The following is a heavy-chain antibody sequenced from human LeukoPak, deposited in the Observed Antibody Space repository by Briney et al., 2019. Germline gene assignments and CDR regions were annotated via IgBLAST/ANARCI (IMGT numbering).Heavy chain of an antibody. CDR1: EVIFGGNE. V-gene: IGHV3-7*01. Sequence: GPPRLSTAETEVIFGGNESTSGWSPPRKKQKWVANIKQDGSEKQYVDSVRGRFTISRDNSKNSLYLQMNSLRVEDTAVYYCARDGFVGAADYWGQGTLVTVSS. CDR2: IKQDGSEK. D-gene: IGHD6-13*01. J-gene: IGHJ4*02. CDR3: ARDGFVGAADY.